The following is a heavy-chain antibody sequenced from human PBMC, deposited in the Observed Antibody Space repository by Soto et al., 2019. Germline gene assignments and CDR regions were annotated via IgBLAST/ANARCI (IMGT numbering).Heavy chain of an antibody. Sequence: EVQLLESGGGLVQPGGSLRLSCAASGFTFSSFAMTWVRQAPGTGLEWVSSLTGSGDSTYYADSVKGRFTISRDNSKNTLYLPMNLLRAADTALYDCAKGTAVTTGDMAYWGQGTLVTVSA. CDR1: GFTFSSFA. D-gene: IGHD4-17*01. V-gene: IGHV3-23*01. CDR2: LTGSGDST. J-gene: IGHJ4*02. CDR3: AKGTAVTTGDMAY.